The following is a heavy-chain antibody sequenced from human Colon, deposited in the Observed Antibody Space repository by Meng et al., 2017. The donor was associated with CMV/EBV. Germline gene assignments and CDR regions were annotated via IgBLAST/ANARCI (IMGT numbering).Heavy chain of an antibody. CDR1: GYNFNSYW. V-gene: IGHV5-51*01. J-gene: IGHJ4*02. CDR3: ARRSRGWSGTAYYFDY. Sequence: GGSLRLSCTASGYNFNSYWIAWVRQVPAKGLEWMGMIYPGDSDTRYSPSFQGQVTISADKSISTAYLQWSSLKASDTAMYYCARRSRGWSGTAYYFDYWGQGTLVTVSS. CDR2: IYPGDSDT. D-gene: IGHD6-19*01.